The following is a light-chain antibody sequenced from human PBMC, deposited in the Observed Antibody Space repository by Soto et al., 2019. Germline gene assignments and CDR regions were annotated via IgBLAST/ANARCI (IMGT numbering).Light chain of an antibody. J-gene: IGKJ1*01. CDR2: GAS. CDR3: LQDYTYPWT. Sequence: AXXGDAGTITCRASQGISNELGWYQQRPGKAPKVLIYGASNLQSGVPSRFSGSASGTDFTLTISSLQPEDFATYYCLQDYTYPWTFGQGTKVDI. V-gene: IGKV1-6*02. CDR1: QGISNE.